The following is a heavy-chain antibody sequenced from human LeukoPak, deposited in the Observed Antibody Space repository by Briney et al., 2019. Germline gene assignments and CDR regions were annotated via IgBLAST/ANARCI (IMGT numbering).Heavy chain of an antibody. CDR1: GFTLSRNW. V-gene: IGHV3-7*01. CDR2: INQDGSEK. CDR3: ATGIWSAYYDSNHYFDY. D-gene: IGHD3-3*01. J-gene: IGHJ4*02. Sequence: LGGSRRVSCEASGFTLSRNWLTWVRQAPGKGLEWVANINQDGSEKYYVDSVKGRFTISRDNAKNSLYLQMNSLRAEDTAVYYCATGIWSAYYDSNHYFDYWGQGTLVTVSS.